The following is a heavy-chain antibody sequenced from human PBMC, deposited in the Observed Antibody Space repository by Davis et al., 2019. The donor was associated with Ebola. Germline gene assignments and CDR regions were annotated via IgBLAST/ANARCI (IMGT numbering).Heavy chain of an antibody. V-gene: IGHV1-2*02. CDR2: INPNSGGT. Sequence: ASVKVSCKASGYTFTGYYMHWVRQAPGQGLEWMGWINPNSGGTNYAQKFQGRVTMTRDTSISTAYMELSRLRSDDTAVYYCARDLYSSSWGGGWFDPWGQGTLVTVSS. CDR3: ARDLYSSSWGGGWFDP. CDR1: GYTFTGYY. D-gene: IGHD6-6*01. J-gene: IGHJ5*02.